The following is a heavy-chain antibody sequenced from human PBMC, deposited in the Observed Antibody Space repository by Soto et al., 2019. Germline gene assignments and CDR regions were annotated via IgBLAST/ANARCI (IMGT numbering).Heavy chain of an antibody. Sequence: ASVKVSCKASGYTFTSYYMHWVRQAPGQGLEWMGIINPSGGSTSYAQKFQGRVTMTRDTSTSTAYMELRSLRSDDTAVYYCARLYSYGYNWFDPWGQGTLVTVSS. CDR2: INPSGGST. CDR3: ARLYSYGYNWFDP. D-gene: IGHD5-18*01. J-gene: IGHJ5*02. V-gene: IGHV1-46*01. CDR1: GYTFTSYY.